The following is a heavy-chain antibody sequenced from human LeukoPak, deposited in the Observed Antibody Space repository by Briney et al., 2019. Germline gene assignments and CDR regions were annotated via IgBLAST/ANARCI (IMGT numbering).Heavy chain of an antibody. CDR1: GFTFSSYA. CDR3: ARVKRGFLEWFVFDY. CDR2: ISGSGGST. D-gene: IGHD3-3*01. Sequence: GGSLRLSCAASGFTFSSYAMSWVRQAPGKGLEWVSAISGSGGSTYYADSVKGRFTISRDNSKNTLYLQMNSLRAEDTAVYYCARVKRGFLEWFVFDYWGQGTLVTVSS. J-gene: IGHJ4*02. V-gene: IGHV3-23*01.